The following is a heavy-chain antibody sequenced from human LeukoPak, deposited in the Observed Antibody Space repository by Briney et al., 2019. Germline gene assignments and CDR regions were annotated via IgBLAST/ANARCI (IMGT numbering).Heavy chain of an antibody. CDR3: AKDGRITMIEAVGPQYYYYGMDV. Sequence: GGSLRLSCAASGFTFSSYGMHWVRQAPGKGLEWVAVISYDGSNKYYADSVKGRFTISRDNSKNTLYLQMNSLRAEDTAVYYCAKDGRITMIEAVGPQYYYYGMDVWGQGTTVTVSS. V-gene: IGHV3-30*18. CDR2: ISYDGSNK. J-gene: IGHJ6*02. D-gene: IGHD3-22*01. CDR1: GFTFSSYG.